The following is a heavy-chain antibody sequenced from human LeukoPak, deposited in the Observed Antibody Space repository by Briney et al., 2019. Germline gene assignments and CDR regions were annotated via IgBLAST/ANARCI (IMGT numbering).Heavy chain of an antibody. Sequence: GGSLRLSCAASGLTFSSYEMNWVRQAQGKGLEWVSYISSSGSSIYYADSVKGRFTISRDNAKKSLYLQMHSLRAEDTAVYYCARDSHKFDSSGYYPDAFDIWGQGTMVTVSS. V-gene: IGHV3-48*03. D-gene: IGHD3-22*01. CDR1: GLTFSSYE. CDR3: ARDSHKFDSSGYYPDAFDI. J-gene: IGHJ3*02. CDR2: ISSSGSSI.